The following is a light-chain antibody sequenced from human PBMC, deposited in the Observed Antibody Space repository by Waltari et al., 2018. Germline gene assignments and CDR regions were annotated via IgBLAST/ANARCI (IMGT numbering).Light chain of an antibody. CDR2: AAS. CDR1: QHIYNY. Sequence: DIQMTQSPSSLSASVGDRVTITCQASQHIYNYLNWYQQKPGKAPKLLIYAASNLQTGVPSRFSVGGSGTDFTFVISNLQPEDIATYYCQQYEGLPRTFGQGTKLEMK. CDR3: QQYEGLPRT. V-gene: IGKV1-33*01. J-gene: IGKJ2*02.